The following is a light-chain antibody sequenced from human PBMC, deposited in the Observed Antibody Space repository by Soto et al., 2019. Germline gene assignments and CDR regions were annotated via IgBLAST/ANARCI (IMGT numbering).Light chain of an antibody. Sequence: EIVMTQAPVTRSVSPGERATLSCRASQSVSSNLAWYQQKPGQAPRLLIYGASTRATGIPARFSGSGSGTEFTLTISSLQSEDFAVYYCQQYKNWPPYTFGQGTKLEIK. J-gene: IGKJ2*01. CDR1: QSVSSN. CDR3: QQYKNWPPYT. CDR2: GAS. V-gene: IGKV3-15*01.